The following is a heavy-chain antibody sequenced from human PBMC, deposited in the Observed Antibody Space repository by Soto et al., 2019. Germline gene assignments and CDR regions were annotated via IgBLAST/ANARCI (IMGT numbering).Heavy chain of an antibody. CDR1: GFTFSSYG. CDR3: AKSMYNWNDGFFDY. V-gene: IGHV3-30*18. CDR2: ISYDGINK. D-gene: IGHD1-1*01. J-gene: IGHJ4*02. Sequence: QVQLVESGGGVVQPGRSRRLSCAASGFTFSSYGMHWVRQAPGKGLEWVAIISYDGINKYYANSVKGRFTISRDNSKNTLYLQMNSLRAEDTAVYYCAKSMYNWNDGFFDYWGQGTLGTVSS.